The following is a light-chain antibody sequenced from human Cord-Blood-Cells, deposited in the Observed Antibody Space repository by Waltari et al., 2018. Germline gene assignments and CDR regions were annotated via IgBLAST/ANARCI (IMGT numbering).Light chain of an antibody. CDR2: GAS. V-gene: IGKV3-15*01. CDR1: QSVSSN. CDR3: QQYNNWPPRT. J-gene: IGKJ1*01. Sequence: EIVMTQSPATLSVSPGERANLSCMASQSVSSNLAWYQQKPGQAPRLLIYGASTRATGIPARFSGSGSGTEFTLTISSLQSEDFAVYYCQQYNNWPPRTFGQGTKVEIK.